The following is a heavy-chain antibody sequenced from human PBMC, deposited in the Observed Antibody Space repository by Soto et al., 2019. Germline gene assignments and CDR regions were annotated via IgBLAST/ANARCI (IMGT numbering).Heavy chain of an antibody. V-gene: IGHV1-18*01. J-gene: IGHJ5*02. D-gene: IGHD2-2*01. CDR2: ISAYNGNT. Sequence: ASVKVYRKAAGCTCTWYGMSWVRQDPGQGLEWMGWISAYNGNTNYAQKLQGRVTMTTDTSTSTAYMELRSLRSDDTAVYYCARGYCSSTSCYAEFWFDPWGQGTLVTVSS. CDR1: GCTCTWYG. CDR3: ARGYCSSTSCYAEFWFDP.